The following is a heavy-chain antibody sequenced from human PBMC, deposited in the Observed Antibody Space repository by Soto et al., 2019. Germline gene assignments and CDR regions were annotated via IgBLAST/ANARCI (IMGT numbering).Heavy chain of an antibody. V-gene: IGHV3-23*01. Sequence: EVQLLESGGGLVQPGGSLRLSCAASGFTFSSYAMSWVRQAPGKGLEWVSAISGSGGSTYYADSVKGRFTISRDNSKNTLYLQMNSLRAEDTAVYYSAKRPKYYYGSGSYFDYWGQGTLVTVSS. D-gene: IGHD3-10*01. J-gene: IGHJ4*02. CDR2: ISGSGGST. CDR3: AKRPKYYYGSGSYFDY. CDR1: GFTFSSYA.